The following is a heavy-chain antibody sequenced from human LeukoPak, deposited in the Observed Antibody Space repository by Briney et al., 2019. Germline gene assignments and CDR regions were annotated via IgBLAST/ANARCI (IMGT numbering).Heavy chain of an antibody. V-gene: IGHV3-7*01. D-gene: IGHD6-19*01. CDR2: IKQDGSEK. J-gene: IGHJ5*02. CDR3: ARVWLVYWFDP. Sequence: PGGSLRLSCAAPGFTFSSYWMSWVRQAPGKGLEWVANIKQDGSEKYYVDSVKGRFTISRDNAKNSLYLQMNSLRAEDTAVYYCARVWLVYWFDPWGQGTLVTVSS. CDR1: GFTFSSYW.